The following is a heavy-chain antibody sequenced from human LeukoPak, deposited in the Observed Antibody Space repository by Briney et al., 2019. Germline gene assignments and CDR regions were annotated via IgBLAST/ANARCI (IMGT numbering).Heavy chain of an antibody. D-gene: IGHD3-16*01. CDR3: ARVSLSDDAFDI. Sequence: GGSLRLSCAASGFTFTNYWMSWVRQAPGKGLEWVANINEDGSEKYYVDSVKGRFTISRDNAKNSLYLQMNSLRAEDTAVYYCARVSLSDDAFDIWGQGTMVTVSS. V-gene: IGHV3-7*01. J-gene: IGHJ3*02. CDR2: INEDGSEK. CDR1: GFTFTNYW.